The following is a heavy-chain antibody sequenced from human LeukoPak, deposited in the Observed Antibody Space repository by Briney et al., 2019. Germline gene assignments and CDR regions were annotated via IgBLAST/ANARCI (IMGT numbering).Heavy chain of an antibody. CDR2: ISSSSSYT. J-gene: IGHJ5*02. Sequence: PGGSLRLSCAASGSTFSDYYMSWIRQAPGKGLEWVSYISSSSSYTNYADSVKGRFTISRDNAKNSLYLQMNSLRAEDTAVYYCARDTRDSGYTNNWFDPWGQGTLVTVSS. CDR3: ARDTRDSGYTNNWFDP. D-gene: IGHD5-18*01. V-gene: IGHV3-11*05. CDR1: GSTFSDYY.